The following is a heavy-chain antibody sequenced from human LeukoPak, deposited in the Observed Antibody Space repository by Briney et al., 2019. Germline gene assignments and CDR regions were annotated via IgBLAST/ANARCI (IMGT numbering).Heavy chain of an antibody. J-gene: IGHJ4*02. CDR1: GGSISSSSYY. D-gene: IGHD3-10*01. CDR3: ASWLYYGSESFDY. CDR2: IYYSGST. Sequence: SETLSLTCTVSGGSISSSSYYWGWIRQPPGKGLEWIGSIYYSGSTYYNPSLKSRVTISVDTSKNQFSLNLSSVTAADTAVYYCASWLYYGSESFDYWGQGTLVTVSS. V-gene: IGHV4-39*01.